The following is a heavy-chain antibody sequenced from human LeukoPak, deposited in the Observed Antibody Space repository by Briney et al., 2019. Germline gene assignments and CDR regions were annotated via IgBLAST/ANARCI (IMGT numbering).Heavy chain of an antibody. Sequence: GGSLRLSCTVSGFTFSKYWMRWVRQAPGKGLEWVACIDKNGREKRYVDSVEGRFTISRDNAKNSLYLQMNSLRAEDTALYYCAKDGRGATRGAFDIWGQGTMVTVSS. CDR1: GFTFSKYW. CDR2: IDKNGREK. V-gene: IGHV3-7*03. CDR3: AKDGRGATRGAFDI. J-gene: IGHJ3*02. D-gene: IGHD1-26*01.